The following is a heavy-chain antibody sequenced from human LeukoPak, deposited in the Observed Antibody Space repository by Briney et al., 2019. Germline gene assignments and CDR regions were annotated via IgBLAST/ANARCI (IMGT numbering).Heavy chain of an antibody. CDR2: MRYDGSNK. CDR3: AGGDTSGYYYAGFEY. Sequence: PGGSLRLSCAASGFTFNSNAMNWVRQAPGKGLEWVAFMRYDGSNKYYADSVKGRFTISRDNSKNTLYLQMNSLRAEDTAVYYCAGGDTSGYYYAGFEYWGQGTLVTVSS. J-gene: IGHJ4*02. D-gene: IGHD3-22*01. CDR1: GFTFNSNA. V-gene: IGHV3-30*02.